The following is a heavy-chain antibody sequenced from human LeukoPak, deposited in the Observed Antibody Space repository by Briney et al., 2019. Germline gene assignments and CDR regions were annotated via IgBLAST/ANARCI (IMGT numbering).Heavy chain of an antibody. D-gene: IGHD3-3*01. CDR3: ARGSTYDFWSGDALDV. CDR1: GFAFSSHA. CDR2: ISGSSEKT. V-gene: IGHV3-23*01. Sequence: GGSLRLSCAAPGFAFSSHAMTWVRQAPGKGLEWVSSISGSSEKTYYADSVKGRFTISRDSSQKILNLQMNNLRVEDTAIYYCARGSTYDFWSGDALDVWGQGTMVTVAS. J-gene: IGHJ3*01.